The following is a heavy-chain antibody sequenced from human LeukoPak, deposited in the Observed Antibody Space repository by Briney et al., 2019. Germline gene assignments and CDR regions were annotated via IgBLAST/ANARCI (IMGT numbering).Heavy chain of an antibody. CDR1: GGTISRGGYS. Sequence: SETLSLTCAVSGGTISRGGYSRSWIRQPPGKGLEWIENLYQSGRTYYNPSLKSRVTISVDTSKNQFSLKLSSVTAADTAVYYCARSRGSYGFYYFDYWGQGTLVTVSS. J-gene: IGHJ4*02. V-gene: IGHV4-30-2*01. D-gene: IGHD1-26*01. CDR2: LYQSGRT. CDR3: ARSRGSYGFYYFDY.